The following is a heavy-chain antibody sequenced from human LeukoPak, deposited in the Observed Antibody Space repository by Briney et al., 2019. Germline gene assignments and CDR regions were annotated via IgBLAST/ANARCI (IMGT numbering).Heavy chain of an antibody. CDR2: IKSKGNGGTT. CDR3: STDSYGVPTPFEY. V-gene: IGHV3-15*01. D-gene: IGHD4-17*01. J-gene: IGHJ4*02. CDR1: GFTFHNAW. Sequence: SGGSLRLSCVASGFTFHNAWMSWVRQAPGKGLEWVGRIKSKGNGGTTDYAAPVKGRFTVSRDDSTNTLFLQMTSLKADDTGLYYCSTDSYGVPTPFEYWGQGSLVTVSS.